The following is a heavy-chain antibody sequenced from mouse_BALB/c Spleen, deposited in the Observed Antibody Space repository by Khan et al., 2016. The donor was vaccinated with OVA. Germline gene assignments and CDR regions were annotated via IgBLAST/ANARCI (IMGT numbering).Heavy chain of an antibody. CDR3: ARPDY. V-gene: IGHV9-3*02. J-gene: IGHJ2*01. CDR2: INSNTGEA. Sequence: QIQLVQSGPELKKPGETVKISCKASGYTFTNYGMNWVKQAPGKGLKWMGWINSNTGEAAYAEEFKGRFAFSLETSARTAFLQINNLKNEDTATYFWARPDYWGQGTTLTVSS. CDR1: GYTFTNYG.